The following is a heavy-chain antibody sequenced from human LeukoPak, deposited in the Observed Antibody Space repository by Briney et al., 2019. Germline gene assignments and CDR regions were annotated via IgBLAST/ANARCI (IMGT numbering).Heavy chain of an antibody. CDR1: GYTLTELA. D-gene: IGHD4-17*01. Sequence: ASVKVSSKVSGYTLTELAMHWVRQAPGKGLEWMGGFDPEDGETIYAQKFQGRVTMTEDTSTDTAYMELSSLRSEDTAVYYCATDYGDYFDYWGQGTLVTVSS. V-gene: IGHV1-24*01. CDR2: FDPEDGET. CDR3: ATDYGDYFDY. J-gene: IGHJ4*02.